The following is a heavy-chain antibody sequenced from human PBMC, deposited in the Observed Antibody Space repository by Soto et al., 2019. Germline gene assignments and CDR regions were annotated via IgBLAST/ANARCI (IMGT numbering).Heavy chain of an antibody. CDR2: TYASGST. Sequence: PSETLSLTCTVSGGSISSHYWSRIRQLAGKGLEWIGRTYASGSTNYNPSLKSRVTMSLDTSRNQFSLKLTSVTAADTAMYYWSRAGGYEVQGSNLFGPWGRGILVTVSS. V-gene: IGHV4-4*07. D-gene: IGHD5-12*01. J-gene: IGHJ5*02. CDR3: SRAGGYEVQGSNLFGP. CDR1: GGSISSHY.